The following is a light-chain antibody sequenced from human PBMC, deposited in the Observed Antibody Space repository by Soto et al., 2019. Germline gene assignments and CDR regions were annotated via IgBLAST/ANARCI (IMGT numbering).Light chain of an antibody. CDR2: DAS. CDR3: QQRSNCLSLT. Sequence: VWTKFVATVAITPEERATISCRVSQSVSSYLAWYQQKPGQAPRLLIYDASNRATGIPARFSGSGSGTDFTLTISILEPEDFAVYYCQQRSNCLSLTFGGGTKVDI. J-gene: IGKJ4*01. V-gene: IGKV3-11*01. CDR1: QSVSSY.